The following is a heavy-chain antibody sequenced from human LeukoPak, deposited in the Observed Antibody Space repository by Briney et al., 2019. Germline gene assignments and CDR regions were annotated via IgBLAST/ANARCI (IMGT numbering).Heavy chain of an antibody. V-gene: IGHV3-23*01. Sequence: GGSLRLSCAASGFTFSSYDMRWVRQAPGKGLEWVSGISGSGGSTYYADSVKGRFTISRDNSKNTRYLQMNNLRAEDTAVYYCAKTGGWYFDYWGQGTLVTVSS. J-gene: IGHJ4*02. CDR3: AKTGGWYFDY. CDR2: ISGSGGST. CDR1: GFTFSSYD. D-gene: IGHD6-19*01.